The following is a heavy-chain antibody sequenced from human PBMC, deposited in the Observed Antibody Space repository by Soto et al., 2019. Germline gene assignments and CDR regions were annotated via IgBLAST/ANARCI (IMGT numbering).Heavy chain of an antibody. D-gene: IGHD3-10*01. CDR2: IFHSLGA. J-gene: IGHJ4*02. CDR1: GGSTTRDY. V-gene: IGHV4-59*01. Sequence: ETLSLTCTVSGGSTTRDYWIFIRHPPGKGLEWLGYIFHSLGAKYNPSLGSRGTISLDTSKNQLSLSLRSVTAADTAIYCCVRDLNGSGDYWGQGTLVTVSS. CDR3: VRDLNGSGDY.